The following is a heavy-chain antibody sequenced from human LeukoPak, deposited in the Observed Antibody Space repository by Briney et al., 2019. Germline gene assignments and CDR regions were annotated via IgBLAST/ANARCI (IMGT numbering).Heavy chain of an antibody. CDR3: ARSVGGSSWYRTLLYYMDV. CDR2: IRYDGSNK. J-gene: IGHJ6*03. CDR1: GFTFSSYG. V-gene: IGHV3-30*02. D-gene: IGHD6-13*01. Sequence: GGSLRLSCAASGFTFSSYGMHWVRQAPGKGLEWVAFIRYDGSNKYYADSVKGRFTISRDNSKNTLYLQMNSLRAEDTAVYYCARSVGGSSWYRTLLYYMDVWGKGTTVTVSS.